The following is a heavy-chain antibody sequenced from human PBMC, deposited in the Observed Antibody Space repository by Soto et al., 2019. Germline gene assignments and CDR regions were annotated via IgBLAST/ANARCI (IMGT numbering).Heavy chain of an antibody. J-gene: IGHJ4*02. V-gene: IGHV1-8*01. CDR3: ARGASSWFWAGVRFDY. Sequence: ASVKVSCKASGYTFTSYDINWVRQATGQGLEWMGWMNPNSGNTGYAQKFQGRVTMTRNTSISTAYMELSSLTSEDTAVYYCARGASSWFWAGVRFDYWGQGTLVTVSS. CDR1: GYTFTSYD. D-gene: IGHD6-13*01. CDR2: MNPNSGNT.